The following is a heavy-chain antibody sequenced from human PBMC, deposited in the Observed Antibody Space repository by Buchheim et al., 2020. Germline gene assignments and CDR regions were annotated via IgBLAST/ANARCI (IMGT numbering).Heavy chain of an antibody. J-gene: IGHJ6*02. D-gene: IGHD6-13*01. V-gene: IGHV3-11*01. CDR3: ARDSVGDWPTGQQLMTYYYYYGMDV. Sequence: VQLVESGGGLVKPGGSLRLSCAASGFTFSDYYMSWIRQAPGKGLEWVSYISSSGSTIYYADSVKGRFTISRDNAKNSLYLQMNSLRAEDTAVYYCARDSVGDWPTGQQLMTYYYYYGMDVWGQGTT. CDR1: GFTFSDYY. CDR2: ISSSGSTI.